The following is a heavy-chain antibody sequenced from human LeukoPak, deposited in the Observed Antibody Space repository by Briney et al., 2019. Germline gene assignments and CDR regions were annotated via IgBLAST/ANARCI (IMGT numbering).Heavy chain of an antibody. Sequence: SETLSLTCAVYGGSFSGYYWSWIRQPPGKGLEWIGEINHSGSTNYNPSLKSRVTISVDTSKNQFSLKLSSVTAADTAVNYCARGRHCSSTSCRGRYFDYWGQGTLVTVSS. D-gene: IGHD2-2*01. J-gene: IGHJ4*02. V-gene: IGHV4-34*01. CDR3: ARGRHCSSTSCRGRYFDY. CDR1: GGSFSGYY. CDR2: INHSGST.